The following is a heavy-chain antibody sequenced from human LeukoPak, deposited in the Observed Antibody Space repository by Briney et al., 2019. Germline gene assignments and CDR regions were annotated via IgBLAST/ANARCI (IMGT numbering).Heavy chain of an antibody. CDR2: IYSGDST. Sequence: GGSLRLSCAASGFTASSNYMSWVRQAPGKGLEWVSVIYSGDSTYYADSVKGRFTISRDNSKNTLYLQMNSLRAEDTAVYYCARSRVVPAADDAFDIWGQGTMVTVSS. CDR3: ARSRVVPAADDAFDI. V-gene: IGHV3-66*01. CDR1: GFTASSNY. J-gene: IGHJ3*02. D-gene: IGHD2-2*01.